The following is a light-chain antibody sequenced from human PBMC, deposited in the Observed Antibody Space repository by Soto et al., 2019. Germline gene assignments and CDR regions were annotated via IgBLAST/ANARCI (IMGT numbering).Light chain of an antibody. J-gene: IGLJ1*01. V-gene: IGLV2-14*01. CDR2: DVS. CDR3: SSYTSSSLYV. CDR1: SSDVGGYNY. Sequence: QPVLTQPASVSGSPGQSITISCTGTSSDVGGYNYVSWYQQHPGKAPKLMIYDVSNRPSGVSNRFSGSKSGNTASLTISGLQAEDEADYYYSSYTSSSLYVFGTGTKLTVL.